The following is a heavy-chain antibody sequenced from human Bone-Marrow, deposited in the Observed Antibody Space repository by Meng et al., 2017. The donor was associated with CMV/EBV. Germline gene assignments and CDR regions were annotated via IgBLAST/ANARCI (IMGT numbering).Heavy chain of an antibody. CDR3: ARFVLTHYYYYGMDV. V-gene: IGHV3-21*01. J-gene: IGHJ6*02. Sequence: GGSLRLSCAASGFTFSSYSMNWVRQAPGKGLEWVSSISSSSSYIYYADSVKGRFTISRDNAKNSLYLQMNSLRAEDTAVYYCARFVLTHYYYYGMDVLGQGTTVAVSS. CDR2: ISSSSSYI. CDR1: GFTFSSYS. D-gene: IGHD2-8*01.